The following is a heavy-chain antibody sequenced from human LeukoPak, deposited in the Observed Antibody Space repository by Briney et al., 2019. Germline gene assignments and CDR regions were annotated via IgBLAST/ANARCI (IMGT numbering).Heavy chain of an antibody. J-gene: IGHJ4*02. CDR3: ARFRTLWFGDFIPYFDY. CDR2: IDTSGST. V-gene: IGHV4-61*02. CDR1: GGSISSGSYY. D-gene: IGHD3-10*01. Sequence: SQTLSLTCTVSGGSISSGSYYWSWIRQPAGKGLEWIGRIDTSGSTNYNPSLKSRVTISVDTSKNQFSLKLSSVTAADTAVYYCARFRTLWFGDFIPYFDYWGQGTLVTVSS.